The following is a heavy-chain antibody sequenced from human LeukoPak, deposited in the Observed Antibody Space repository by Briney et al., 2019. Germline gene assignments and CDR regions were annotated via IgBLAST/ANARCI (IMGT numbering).Heavy chain of an antibody. CDR3: AKGSSSGYFDY. Sequence: GGSLRLSCAASGFTFSSYGMHWVRQAPGKGLEWAAFIRYDGSNTYYADSVKGRITISRDNSRNTLYLQMNSLRADDTAVYYCAKGSSSGYFDYWGQGTLVTVSS. CDR1: GFTFSSYG. CDR2: IRYDGSNT. J-gene: IGHJ4*02. D-gene: IGHD6-19*01. V-gene: IGHV3-30*02.